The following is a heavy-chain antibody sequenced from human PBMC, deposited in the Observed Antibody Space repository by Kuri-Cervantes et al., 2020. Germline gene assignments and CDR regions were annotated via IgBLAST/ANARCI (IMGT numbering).Heavy chain of an antibody. CDR1: GGSISSYY. J-gene: IGHJ4*02. V-gene: IGHV4-4*07. D-gene: IGHD2-15*01. CDR3: ATEGYCSGGSCNY. Sequence: SETLSLTCTVSGGSISSYYWSWIRQPAGKGLEWIGHFCTSGSTNYSPSLKSRVTISEDRSKNQFSLKLSSVTAADTAVYYCATEGYCSGGSCNYWGQGTLVTVSS. CDR2: FCTSGST.